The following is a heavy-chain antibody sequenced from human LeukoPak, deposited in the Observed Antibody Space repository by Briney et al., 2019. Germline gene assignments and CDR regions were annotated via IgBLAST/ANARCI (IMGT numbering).Heavy chain of an antibody. CDR2: IYHSGST. Sequence: PSETLSLTCAVSGGSISSGGYSWSWIRQPPGKGLEWIGYIYHSGSTYYNPSLKSRVTISVDRSKNQFSLKLSSVTAADTAVYYCARWLFDYWGQGTLVTVSS. CDR1: GGSISSGGYS. J-gene: IGHJ4*02. CDR3: ARWLFDY. V-gene: IGHV4-30-2*01. D-gene: IGHD5-12*01.